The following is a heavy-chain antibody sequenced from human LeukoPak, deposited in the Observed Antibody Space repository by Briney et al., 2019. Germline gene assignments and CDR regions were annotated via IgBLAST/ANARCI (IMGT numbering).Heavy chain of an antibody. J-gene: IGHJ4*02. D-gene: IGHD3-22*01. V-gene: IGHV1-8*01. CDR1: GYTFTSYD. Sequence: GASVKVSCKASGYTFTSYDINWVRQATGQGLEWMGWMNPNSGNTGYAQKFQGRVTMTRNTSISTAYMELSGLRSGDTAVYYCARGYYYDSSGYYYDFDYWGQGTLVTVSS. CDR3: ARGYYYDSSGYYYDFDY. CDR2: MNPNSGNT.